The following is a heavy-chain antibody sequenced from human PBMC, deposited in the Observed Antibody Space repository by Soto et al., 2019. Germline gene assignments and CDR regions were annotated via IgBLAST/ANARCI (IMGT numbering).Heavy chain of an antibody. D-gene: IGHD3-22*01. CDR2: IWYDGSNK. CDR1: GFTFSSYG. Sequence: GGSLRLSCAASGFTFSSYGMHWVRQAPGKGLEWVAVIWYDGSNKYYADSVKGRFTISRDNSKNTLYLQMNSLRAEDTAVYYCARDAGYYYDSSGYYLGAKGFDYWGQGTLVTVSS. V-gene: IGHV3-33*01. J-gene: IGHJ4*02. CDR3: ARDAGYYYDSSGYYLGAKGFDY.